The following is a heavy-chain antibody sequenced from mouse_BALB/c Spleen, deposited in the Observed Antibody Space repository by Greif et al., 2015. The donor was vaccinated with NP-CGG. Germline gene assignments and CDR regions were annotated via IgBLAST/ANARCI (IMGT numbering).Heavy chain of an antibody. J-gene: IGHJ4*01. D-gene: IGHD2-3*01. CDR1: GFTFSSYA. V-gene: IGHV5-9-4*01. CDR2: ISSGGSYS. CDR3: ARDDGYYAMDY. Sequence: EVMLVESGGGLVKPGGSLKLSCAASGFTFSSYAMSWVRQSPEKRLEWVAEISSGGSYSYYPDTVTGRFTISRDNAKNTLYLEMSSLRSEDTAMYYCARDDGYYAMDYWGQGTSVTVSS.